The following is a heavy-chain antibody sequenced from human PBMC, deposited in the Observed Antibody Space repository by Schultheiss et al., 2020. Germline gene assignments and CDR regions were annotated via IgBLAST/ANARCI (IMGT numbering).Heavy chain of an antibody. Sequence: SETLSLTCTVSGVSISSNVYSWGWIRQPPGKGLEWIGYIYYSGSTNYNPSLKSRVTISVDKSKNQFSLKLSSVTAADTAVYYCARWTEGYYYGMDVWGQGTTVTVS. D-gene: IGHD3/OR15-3a*01. V-gene: IGHV4-61*05. J-gene: IGHJ6*02. CDR3: ARWTEGYYYGMDV. CDR1: GVSISSNVYS. CDR2: IYYSGST.